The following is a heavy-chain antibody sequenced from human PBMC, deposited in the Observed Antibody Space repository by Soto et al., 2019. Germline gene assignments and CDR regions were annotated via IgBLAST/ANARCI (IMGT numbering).Heavy chain of an antibody. V-gene: IGHV4-30-4*01. CDR2: IYYSGST. J-gene: IGHJ5*02. D-gene: IGHD2-2*01. Sequence: SENLSLTCTVSGGSIRSGDYYWSWIRQQQGKGLEWIGYIYYSGSTYYNPSLKSRVTISVDTSKNQFSLKLSSVTAADTAVYYCARYCISTSCYGWFDPWGQGTLVTVS. CDR1: GGSIRSGDYY. CDR3: ARYCISTSCYGWFDP.